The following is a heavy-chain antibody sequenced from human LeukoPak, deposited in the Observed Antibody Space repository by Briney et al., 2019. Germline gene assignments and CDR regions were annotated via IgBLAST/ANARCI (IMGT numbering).Heavy chain of an antibody. V-gene: IGHV1-46*02. CDR1: GYTFNRYY. CDR3: ARVHDYYGSGSYYNIDY. D-gene: IGHD3-10*01. J-gene: IGHJ4*02. CDR2: INPSGGST. Sequence: ASVKVSCKASGYTFNRYYMHWVRQVPGQGLEWMGAINPSGGSTSYAQKFQGRVTMTRDTSTSTVYMELRSLRSDDTAVYYCARVHDYYGSGSYYNIDYWGQGTLVTVSS.